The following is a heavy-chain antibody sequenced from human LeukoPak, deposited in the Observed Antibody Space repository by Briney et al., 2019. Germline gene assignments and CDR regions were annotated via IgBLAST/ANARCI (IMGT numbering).Heavy chain of an antibody. CDR1: GDSVSNNA. CDR2: TYYNSKWYN. Sequence: PSQTLSLTCVISGDSVSNNAWNWVRQTPSGGLECLGRTYYNSKWYNDYAEPVKSRISISPDTSKNQFSLQLNSVTPEDTAVYYCARGWTHDGFNIWSQGTMVTVSS. D-gene: IGHD3/OR15-3a*01. V-gene: IGHV6-1*01. CDR3: ARGWTHDGFNI. J-gene: IGHJ3*02.